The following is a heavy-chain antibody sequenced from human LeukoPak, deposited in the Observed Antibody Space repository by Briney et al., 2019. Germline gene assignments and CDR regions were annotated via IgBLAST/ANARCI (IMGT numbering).Heavy chain of an antibody. CDR3: ARGRNRIAIFRYNWFDP. J-gene: IGHJ5*02. CDR1: GGSFSGYY. Sequence: NSSETLSLTCAVYGGSFSGYYWSWIRQPPGKGLEWIGEINHSGSTNYNPSLKSRVTISVDTSKNQFSLKLSSVTAADTAVYYCARGRNRIAIFRYNWFDPWGQGTLVTVSS. CDR2: INHSGST. D-gene: IGHD1-14*01. V-gene: IGHV4-34*01.